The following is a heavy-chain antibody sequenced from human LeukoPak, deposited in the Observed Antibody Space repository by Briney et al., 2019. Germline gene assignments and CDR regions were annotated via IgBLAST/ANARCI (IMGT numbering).Heavy chain of an antibody. D-gene: IGHD5-12*01. CDR1: GFTFSRYW. J-gene: IGHJ2*01. V-gene: IGHV3-7*02. CDR3: ARGVPTILYWYFDL. Sequence: GGSLRLSCAASGFTFSRYWMSWVRQAPGKGLEWVANIKQDGSDKYYVDSVRGRFTISRDNAKNSLYLQMNSLRAEDTAVYYCARGVPTILYWYFDLWGRGTLVTVSS. CDR2: IKQDGSDK.